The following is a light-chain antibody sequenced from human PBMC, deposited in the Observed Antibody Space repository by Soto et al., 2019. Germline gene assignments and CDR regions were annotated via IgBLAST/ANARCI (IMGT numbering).Light chain of an antibody. CDR3: QQYNDWPRT. CDR1: QSVGTN. Sequence: EIVMTQSPDTLSVSPGERATLSCRASQSVGTNLAWYQQKPGQAPRLLIYGASVRATGIPATFSGSGSGTEFTLTISGLQSEDFAVYYCQQYNDWPRTFGQGTKVEIK. J-gene: IGKJ1*01. V-gene: IGKV3D-15*01. CDR2: GAS.